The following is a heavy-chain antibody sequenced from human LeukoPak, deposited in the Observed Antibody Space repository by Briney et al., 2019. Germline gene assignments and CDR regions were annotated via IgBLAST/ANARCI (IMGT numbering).Heavy chain of an antibody. J-gene: IGHJ6*02. Sequence: GGPLRLSCAASGFTVSSNYMSWVSQAPGKGLEWVSVIYSDGSTYYADSVKGRFTISRDNSKNTLYLQMNSLRAEDTAVYYCARDSTPLGMDVWGQGTTVTVSS. D-gene: IGHD2-2*01. CDR1: GFTVSSNY. CDR3: ARDSTPLGMDV. CDR2: IYSDGST. V-gene: IGHV3-53*01.